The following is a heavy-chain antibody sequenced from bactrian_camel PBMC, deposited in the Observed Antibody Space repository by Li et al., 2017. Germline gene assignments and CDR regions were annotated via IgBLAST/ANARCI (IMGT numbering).Heavy chain of an antibody. V-gene: IGHV3S31*01. CDR1: GFTFSSYA. CDR3: AAESIYYSDYAWYY. Sequence: VQLVESGGGLVQPGGSLRLSCAASGFTFSSYAMSWVRQAPGKGLEWVSAINSRGGSAYYADSVKGRFTMSRDNAKNTLILQMNSLITEDTAVYYCAAESIYYSDYAWYYWGQETQVTVS. D-gene: IGHD4*01. CDR2: INSRGGSA. J-gene: IGHJ4*01.